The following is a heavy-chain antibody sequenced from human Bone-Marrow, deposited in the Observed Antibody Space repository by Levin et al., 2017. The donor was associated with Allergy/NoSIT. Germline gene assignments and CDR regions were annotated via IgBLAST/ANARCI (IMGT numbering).Heavy chain of an antibody. J-gene: IGHJ3*02. V-gene: IGHV4-30-4*01. CDR3: ARDSAMVRGVIRSHGEAFDI. Sequence: SETLSLTCTVSGGSISSGDYYWSWIRQPPGKGLEWIGYIYYSGSTYYNPSLKSRVTISVDTSKNQFSLKLSSVTAADTAVYYCARDSAMVRGVIRSHGEAFDIWGQGTMVTVSS. CDR2: IYYSGST. CDR1: GGSISSGDYY. D-gene: IGHD3-10*01.